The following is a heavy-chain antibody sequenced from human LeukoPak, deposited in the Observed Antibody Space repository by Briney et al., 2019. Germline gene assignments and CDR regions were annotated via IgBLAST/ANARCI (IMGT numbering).Heavy chain of an antibody. CDR3: ARGLGLAEGDGLSL. J-gene: IGHJ4*02. V-gene: IGHV1-8*03. CDR1: GYTFTSYD. Sequence: ASVKVSCKASGYTFTSYDINWVRQATGQGLEWMGWMNPNSGNTGYAQKVQGRVTITRNTSISTAYMELSSLRSEDTAVYYCARGLGLAEGDGLSLWGQGTLVTVSS. D-gene: IGHD3-16*01. CDR2: MNPNSGNT.